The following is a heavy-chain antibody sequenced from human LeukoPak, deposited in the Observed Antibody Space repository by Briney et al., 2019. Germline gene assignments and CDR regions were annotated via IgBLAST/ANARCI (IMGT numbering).Heavy chain of an antibody. CDR2: VYYTGST. CDR1: GDSMTSYY. Sequence: SETLSLTCSVSGDSMTSYYWSWIRQPPGKGLGWIGFVYYTGSTNYNPSLKSRVTILVDTSKNQFSLKLGSVTAADTAVYYCARQEGYSYGYIGLDNWGQGTLVTVSS. J-gene: IGHJ4*02. CDR3: ARQEGYSYGYIGLDN. V-gene: IGHV4-59*08. D-gene: IGHD5-18*01.